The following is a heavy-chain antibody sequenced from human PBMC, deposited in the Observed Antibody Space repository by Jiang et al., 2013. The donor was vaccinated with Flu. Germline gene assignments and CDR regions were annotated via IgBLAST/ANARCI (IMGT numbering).Heavy chain of an antibody. CDR2: ISYDGSNK. V-gene: IGHV3-30-3*01. CDR3: ARDPDDYVWGSYRYTFDY. CDR1: GFTFSSYA. J-gene: IGHJ4*02. D-gene: IGHD3-16*02. Sequence: SGGGVVQPGRSLRLSCAASGFTFSSYAMHWVRQAPGKGLEWVAVISYDGSNKYYADSVKGRFTISRDNSKNTLYLQMNSLRAEDTAVYYCARDPDDYVWGSYRYTFDYWGQGTLVTVSS.